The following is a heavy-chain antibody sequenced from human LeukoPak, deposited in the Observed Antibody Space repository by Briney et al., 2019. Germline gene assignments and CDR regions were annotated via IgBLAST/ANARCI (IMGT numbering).Heavy chain of an antibody. CDR1: GYSISSGYY. Sequence: PSETLSLTCAVSGYSISSGYYWGWIRQPPGKGLEWIGSIYHSGSTYYNPSLKSRVTMSVDTSKSQFSLKLSSVTAADTAVYYCARLGYSGYDLHYWGQGTLVTVSS. CDR2: IYHSGST. CDR3: ARLGYSGYDLHY. V-gene: IGHV4-38-2*01. J-gene: IGHJ4*02. D-gene: IGHD5-12*01.